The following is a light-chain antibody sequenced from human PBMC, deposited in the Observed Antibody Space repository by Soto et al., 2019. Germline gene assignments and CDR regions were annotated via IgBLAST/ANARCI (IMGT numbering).Light chain of an antibody. V-gene: IGKV1-5*01. Sequence: DIQMTQSPSTLSASVGDRVTITCRASQSIKSWLAWYQQKPGKAPKLLIYDASSLESGVPSRFSGSGSGTEFTLTISSLQPDDFATYYCQQYKTFGQGTKVDI. J-gene: IGKJ1*01. CDR2: DAS. CDR3: QQYKT. CDR1: QSIKSW.